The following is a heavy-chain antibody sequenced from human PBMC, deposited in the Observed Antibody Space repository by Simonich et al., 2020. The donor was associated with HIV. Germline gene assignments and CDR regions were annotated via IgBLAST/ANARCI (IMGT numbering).Heavy chain of an antibody. Sequence: QVQLQQWGAGLLKPSATLSLTCAVYGGYLSGYYWSWIRQPPGKGLEWIGEINHSGSTTYNPSLKSRFTISVDTSKNQFSLKLSSVTAADTAVYYCARGFYQRLYYFDYWGQGTLVTVSS. CDR2: INHSGST. D-gene: IGHD2-2*01. V-gene: IGHV4-34*01. CDR1: GGYLSGYY. J-gene: IGHJ4*02. CDR3: ARGFYQRLYYFDY.